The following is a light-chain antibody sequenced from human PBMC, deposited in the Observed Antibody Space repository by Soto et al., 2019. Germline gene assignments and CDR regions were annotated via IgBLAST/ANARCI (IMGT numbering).Light chain of an antibody. V-gene: IGKV1D-13*01. CDR3: QQFNNYPLT. CDR1: QGISSA. CDR2: DVS. J-gene: IGKJ4*01. Sequence: AIQLTQSPSSLSASAGDRVTITCRSSQGISSALSWYQQKPGKAPKLLIYDVSTLESGVPSRFSGSGTGTDFALTISSLQHEDFATYYCQQFNNYPLTFGGGTKVEIK.